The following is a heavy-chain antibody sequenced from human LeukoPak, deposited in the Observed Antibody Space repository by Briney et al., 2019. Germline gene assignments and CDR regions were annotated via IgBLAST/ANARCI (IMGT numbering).Heavy chain of an antibody. Sequence: GGSLRLSCAASGFTFSNYGIHWVRQAPGKGLEWVTFISYDGRNRHYVDSVKGRFTISRDNSKDTLYLQMNSLRAEDTAVYYCTTAVRATSGSRFDAWGQGTLVTVSS. CDR3: TTAVRATSGSRFDA. CDR1: GFTFSNYG. D-gene: IGHD1-26*01. CDR2: ISYDGRNR. J-gene: IGHJ5*02. V-gene: IGHV3-30*03.